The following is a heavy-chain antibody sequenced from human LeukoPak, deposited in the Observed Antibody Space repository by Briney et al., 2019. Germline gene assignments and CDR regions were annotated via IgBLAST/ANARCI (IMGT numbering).Heavy chain of an antibody. CDR3: ARGRYFDWYNP. D-gene: IGHD3-9*01. J-gene: IGHJ5*02. CDR2: MNPNSGNT. V-gene: IGHV1-8*01. CDR1: GYTFSSHD. Sequence: GASVKVSCKASGYTFSSHDINWVRQATGQGLEWMGWMNPNSGNTGFAKNFQGRATITRDTSISTAYMELSSLRSEDTAVYYCARGRYFDWYNPWGQGTLVTVSS.